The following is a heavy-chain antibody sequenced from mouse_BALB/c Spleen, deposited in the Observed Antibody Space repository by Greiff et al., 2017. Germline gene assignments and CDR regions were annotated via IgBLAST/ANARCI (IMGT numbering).Heavy chain of an antibody. J-gene: IGHJ2*01. V-gene: IGHV1-77*01. D-gene: IGHD1-1*01. Sequence: VQLQQSGPELVKPGASVKMSCKASGYTFTDYVISWVKQRTGQGLEWIGEIYPGSGSTYYNEKFKGKATLTADKSSNTAYMQLSSLTSEDSAVYFCARRGTTVVATPFDYWGQGTTLTVSS. CDR1: GYTFTDYV. CDR3: ARRGTTVVATPFDY. CDR2: IYPGSGST.